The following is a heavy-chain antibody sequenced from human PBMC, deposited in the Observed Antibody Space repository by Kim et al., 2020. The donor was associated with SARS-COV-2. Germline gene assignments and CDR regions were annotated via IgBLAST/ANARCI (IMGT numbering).Heavy chain of an antibody. CDR1: GFTFSSYG. CDR2: ISYDGSNK. CDR3: AKDILGIAVGGIDY. J-gene: IGHJ4*02. D-gene: IGHD6-19*01. Sequence: GGSLRLSCAASGFTFSSYGMHWVRQAPGKGLEWVAVISYDGSNKYYADSVKGRFTISRDNSKNTLYLQMNRLRAEDTAVYYCAKDILGIAVGGIDYWGQG. V-gene: IGHV3-30*18.